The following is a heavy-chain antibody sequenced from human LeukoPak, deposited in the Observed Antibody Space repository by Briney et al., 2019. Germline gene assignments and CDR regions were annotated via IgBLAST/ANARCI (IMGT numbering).Heavy chain of an antibody. CDR1: GFTFSRYW. CDR3: ARDGSRGGDNDY. D-gene: IGHD4-17*01. J-gene: IGHJ4*02. V-gene: IGHV3-7*03. CDR2: IKQDESEK. Sequence: GGSLRLSCAASGFTFSRYWMNWVRQAPGKGLGWVAKIKQDESEKYYVDSVKGRFTISRDNAKNSLYLQMNSLRAEDTAVYYCARDGSRGGDNDYWGQGTLVTVSS.